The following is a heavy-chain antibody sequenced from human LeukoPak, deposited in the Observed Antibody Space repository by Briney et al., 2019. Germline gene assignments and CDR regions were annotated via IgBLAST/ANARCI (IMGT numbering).Heavy chain of an antibody. CDR3: ARVGGDYEYYYYGMDV. CDR2: INTNTGNP. J-gene: IGHJ6*02. V-gene: IGHV7-4-1*01. D-gene: IGHD4-17*01. Sequence: ASVKASCKASGYTFTSYAMNWVRQAPGQGLEWMGWINTNTGNPTYAQGFTGRFVLSLDTSVSTAYLQICSLKAEDTAVYYCARVGGDYEYYYYGMDVWGQGTTVTVSS. CDR1: GYTFTSYA.